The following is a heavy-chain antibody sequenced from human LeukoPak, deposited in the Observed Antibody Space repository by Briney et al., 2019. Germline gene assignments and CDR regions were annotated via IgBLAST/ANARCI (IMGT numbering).Heavy chain of an antibody. D-gene: IGHD6-19*01. V-gene: IGHV1-2*02. J-gene: IGHJ4*02. CDR1: GYTFTGYY. CDR2: INPNSGGT. Sequence: VASVKVSCKASGYTFTGYYMHWVRQAPGQGLEWMGWINPNSGGTNYAQKFQGRVTMTRDTSISTAYMELSRLRSDDTAVYYCATAPAGWPVPFDYWGQGTLVTVSS. CDR3: ATAPAGWPVPFDY.